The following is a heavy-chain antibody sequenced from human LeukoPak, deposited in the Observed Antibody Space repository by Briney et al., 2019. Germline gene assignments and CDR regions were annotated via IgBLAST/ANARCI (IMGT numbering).Heavy chain of an antibody. V-gene: IGHV3-9*01. CDR2: ISWNSGSI. D-gene: IGHD6-19*01. J-gene: IGHJ4*02. CDR3: AKDNRRHYTSGPNPDSLH. Sequence: GGSLRLSCAGSGFIFNNYAMHWVRQPPGKGLEWVSGISWNSGSIDYADSVKGRFTISRDNANNSLYLQMNSLRVEDKAFYYCAKDNRRHYTSGPNPDSLHWGQGALVTVSS. CDR1: GFIFNNYA.